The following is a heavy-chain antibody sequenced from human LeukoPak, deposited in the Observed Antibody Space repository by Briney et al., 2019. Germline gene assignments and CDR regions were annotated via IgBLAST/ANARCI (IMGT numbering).Heavy chain of an antibody. CDR2: IYHSGST. Sequence: SETLSLTCVVSGGSISSSYWWSWVRQPPGKGLEWIGEIYHSGSTHYNPSLKSRVTISMDKSENQFSLNLSSVTAADTAVYYCAVTSRAWVPVDSWGQGTLVTVSS. D-gene: IGHD1-1*01. V-gene: IGHV4-4*02. CDR3: AVTSRAWVPVDS. J-gene: IGHJ4*02. CDR1: GGSISSSYW.